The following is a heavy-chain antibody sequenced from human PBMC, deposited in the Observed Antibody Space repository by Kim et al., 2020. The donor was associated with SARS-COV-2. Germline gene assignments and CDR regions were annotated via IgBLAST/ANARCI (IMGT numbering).Heavy chain of an antibody. D-gene: IGHD3-10*01. CDR2: IIPIFGTA. CDR3: ARVEGWGSGSGYGMDV. V-gene: IGHV1-69*13. CDR1: GCTFSSYA. J-gene: IGHJ6*02. Sequence: SVKVSCKASGCTFSSYAISWVRQAPGQGLEWMGGIIPIFGTANYAQKFQGRVTITADESTSTAYMELSSLRSEDTAVYYCARVEGWGSGSGYGMDVWGQGTTVTVSS.